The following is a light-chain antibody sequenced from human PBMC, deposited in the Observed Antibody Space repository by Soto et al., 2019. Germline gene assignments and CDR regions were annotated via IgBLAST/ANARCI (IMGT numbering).Light chain of an antibody. Sequence: EIVLTQSPGTLSLSPGERATLSCRASQSVTNNYLAWYQQKPGQAPRLLIYGASTRGTGILDRFSGSGSGTDFTLTISSLEPEDFAVYYCQQYGSSPITFGQGTRLEIK. CDR3: QQYGSSPIT. CDR2: GAS. J-gene: IGKJ5*01. CDR1: QSVTNNY. V-gene: IGKV3-20*01.